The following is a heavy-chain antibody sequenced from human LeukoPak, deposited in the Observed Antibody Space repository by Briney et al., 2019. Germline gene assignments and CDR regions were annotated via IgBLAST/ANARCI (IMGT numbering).Heavy chain of an antibody. CDR3: VRELPPVLQCYFDY. CDR2: IWYDGSNK. CDR1: GFTFSDYG. Sequence: PGGSLRLSCAASGFTFSDYGMHWVRQAPGKGLEWVAVIWYDGSNKYYADSVKGRFTISRDNSRNTLYLQMNSLRAEDTAVYYCVRELPPVLQCYFDYWGPGTLVTVSS. D-gene: IGHD2/OR15-2a*01. V-gene: IGHV3-33*01. J-gene: IGHJ4*02.